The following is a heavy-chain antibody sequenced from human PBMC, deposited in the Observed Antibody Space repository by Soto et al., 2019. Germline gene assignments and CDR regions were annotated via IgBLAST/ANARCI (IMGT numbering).Heavy chain of an antibody. CDR2: IWYDGSNK. J-gene: IGHJ6*02. CDR1: GFTFSSYG. Sequence: GGSLRLSCAASGFTFSSYGMHWVRQAPGKGLEWVAVIWYDGSNKYYADSVKGRFTISRDNSKNTLYLQMNSLRAEDTAVYYCARVMAQGVIVGFIPNYYGMDVWGQGTTVTVSS. V-gene: IGHV3-33*01. D-gene: IGHD3-16*02. CDR3: ARVMAQGVIVGFIPNYYGMDV.